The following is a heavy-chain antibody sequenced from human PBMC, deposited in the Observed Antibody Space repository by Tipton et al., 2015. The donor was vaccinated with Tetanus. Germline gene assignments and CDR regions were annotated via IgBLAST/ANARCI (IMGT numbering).Heavy chain of an antibody. CDR2: VGTSASNT. CDR1: GFTFSNYA. Sequence: GSLRLSCVASGFTFSNYAFNWVRQAPGKGLEWVSSVGTSASNTYYADSVKGRCTISRDNSKNTVVLHVTSLRGEDTAVYYCARRGCRGGSCYISPNYGMDVWGQETTVPVSS. J-gene: IGHJ6*02. V-gene: IGHV3-23*01. D-gene: IGHD2-15*01. CDR3: ARRGCRGGSCYISPNYGMDV.